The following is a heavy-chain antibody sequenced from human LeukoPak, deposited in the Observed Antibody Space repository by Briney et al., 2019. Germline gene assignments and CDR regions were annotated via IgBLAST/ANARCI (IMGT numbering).Heavy chain of an antibody. CDR3: ARPESKALLRAFDL. V-gene: IGHV5-51*01. CDR2: IYPGDSDT. J-gene: IGHJ3*01. Sequence: GESLKISCKGSGYSFSSYWIGWVRQMPGKGLEWMGIIYPGDSDTRYSPSFQGQVTISADKSVSTAYLQWSSLQASDTAMYYCARPESKALLRAFDLWGQGTMVTVSS. CDR1: GYSFSSYW.